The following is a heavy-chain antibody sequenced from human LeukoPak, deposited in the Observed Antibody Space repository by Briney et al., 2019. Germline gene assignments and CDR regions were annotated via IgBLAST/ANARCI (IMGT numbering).Heavy chain of an antibody. CDR3: ARARERAIDY. Sequence: PGGSLRLSCVASGFTFSSYSMNWVRQAPGKGPEWVSSISSSSSYIYYADSVKGRFTISRDNAKNSLYLQMNSLRAEDTAVYYCARARERAIDYWGQGTLVTVSS. D-gene: IGHD5-12*01. J-gene: IGHJ4*02. CDR2: ISSSSSYI. CDR1: GFTFSSYS. V-gene: IGHV3-21*01.